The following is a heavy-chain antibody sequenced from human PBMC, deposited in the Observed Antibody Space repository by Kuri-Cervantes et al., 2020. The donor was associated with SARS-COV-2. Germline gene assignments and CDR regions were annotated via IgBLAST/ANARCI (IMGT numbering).Heavy chain of an antibody. CDR1: GFTFSSYA. CDR3: ARGKQQLVPHYFDY. Sequence: GGSLRLSCAASGFTFSSYAMHWVRQAPGKGLEWVAVISYDGSNKYYADSVRGRFTISRDNPKNTLYLQMNSLRAEDTAVYYCARGKQQLVPHYFDYWGQGTLVTVSS. D-gene: IGHD6-13*01. J-gene: IGHJ4*02. V-gene: IGHV3-30*04. CDR2: ISYDGSNK.